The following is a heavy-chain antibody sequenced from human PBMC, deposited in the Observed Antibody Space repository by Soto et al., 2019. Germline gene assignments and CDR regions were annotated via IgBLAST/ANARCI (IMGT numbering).Heavy chain of an antibody. CDR1: GYTFTSYY. CDR3: ARDSNGWYGAFDI. Sequence: ASVKVSCKASGYTFTSYYMHWVRQAPGQGLEWMGIINPSGGSTTYAQKFQGRVTMIRDTSTTTVYMELRSLRSEDTAMYYCARDSNGWYGAFDIWGQGTMVTVSS. J-gene: IGHJ3*02. D-gene: IGHD6-19*01. CDR2: INPSGGST. V-gene: IGHV1-46*01.